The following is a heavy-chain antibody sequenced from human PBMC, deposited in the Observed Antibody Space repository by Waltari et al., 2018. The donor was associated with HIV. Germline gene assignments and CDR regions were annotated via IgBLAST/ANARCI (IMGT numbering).Heavy chain of an antibody. CDR2: TIPFAHAA. CDR3: ARLRTNYGDYTPVLNYFGLDV. D-gene: IGHD4-17*01. Sequence: QVQLVQSGAEVKKPGSSVRVSCKASGITFSRTPISWVRQAPGQGLEWIEGTIPFAHAANYAQKFQDRVAITADDSTTTVYMVLSRLTSDDAGVYYCARLRTNYGDYTPVLNYFGLDVWGQGTTVTVSS. J-gene: IGHJ6*02. V-gene: IGHV1-69*01. CDR1: GITFSRTP.